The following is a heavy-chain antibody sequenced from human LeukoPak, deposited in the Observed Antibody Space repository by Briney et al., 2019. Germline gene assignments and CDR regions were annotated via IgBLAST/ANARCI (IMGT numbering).Heavy chain of an antibody. CDR1: GGTFSSYA. D-gene: IGHD3-22*01. J-gene: IGHJ4*02. CDR2: LIPIFGTA. Sequence: SVKVSCKASGGTFSSYAISWVRQAPGQGLEWMGGLIPIFGTANYAQKFQGRVTITADESTSTAYMELSSLRSEDTAVYYCARATYYYDSSGYYPYYFDYWGQGTLVTVSS. V-gene: IGHV1-69*13. CDR3: ARATYYYDSSGYYPYYFDY.